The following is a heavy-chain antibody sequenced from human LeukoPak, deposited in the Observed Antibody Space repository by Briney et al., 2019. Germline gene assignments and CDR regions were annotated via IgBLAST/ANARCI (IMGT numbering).Heavy chain of an antibody. CDR3: ARLAGGGSGWYNGNYYYYMDV. J-gene: IGHJ6*03. CDR1: GGSISSSSYY. V-gene: IGHV4-39*01. D-gene: IGHD6-19*01. Sequence: SETLSLTCTVSGGSISSSSYYWGWIRQPPGKGLEWIGSIYYSGSTYYNPSLKSRVTISVDTSKNQFSLKLSSVTAADTAVYYCARLAGGGSGWYNGNYYYYMDVWGKGTTVTISS. CDR2: IYYSGST.